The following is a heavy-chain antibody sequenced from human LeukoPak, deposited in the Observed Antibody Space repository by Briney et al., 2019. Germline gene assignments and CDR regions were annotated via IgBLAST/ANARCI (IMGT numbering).Heavy chain of an antibody. Sequence: SETLSLTCTVSGGSISSYYWSWIRQPPGKGLEWIGYIYYSGSTNHNPSLKSRVTISVDTSKNQFSLKLSSVTAADTAVYYCARVSVGYYDSSGYYRHYYYYYMDVWGKGTTVTISS. CDR1: GGSISSYY. CDR3: ARVSVGYYDSSGYYRHYYYYYMDV. V-gene: IGHV4-59*01. CDR2: IYYSGST. D-gene: IGHD3-22*01. J-gene: IGHJ6*03.